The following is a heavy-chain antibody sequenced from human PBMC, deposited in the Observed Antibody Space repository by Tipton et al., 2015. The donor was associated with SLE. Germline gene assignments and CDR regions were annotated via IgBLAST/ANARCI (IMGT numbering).Heavy chain of an antibody. V-gene: IGHV4-59*08. CDR3: ARSVGYGGTFGTYWFGP. Sequence: TLSLTCSVSAGSISSYYWTWIRQRPGKGLEWLGYIYYSGSAYYSPSLESRGAISFDTSKNHFSLQLTSVTAADTAVYFCARSVGYGGTFGTYWFGPWGLGTLVTVSS. CDR1: AGSISSYY. D-gene: IGHD2-15*01. CDR2: IYYSGSA. J-gene: IGHJ5*02.